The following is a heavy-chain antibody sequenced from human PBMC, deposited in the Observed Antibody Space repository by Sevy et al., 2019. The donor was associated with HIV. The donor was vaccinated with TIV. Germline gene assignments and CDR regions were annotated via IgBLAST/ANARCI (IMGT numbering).Heavy chain of an antibody. V-gene: IGHV4-61*01. Sequence: SETLSLTCSVSGASVSSGSFFWTWIRQAPGKGLEWIGYIYYSGSTNYNPSLKSRVTFSVDTSKNQFSLKLRSVTDADTAVYYCARDQAESSSTGGLDSWGPGALVTVSS. CDR1: GASVSSGSFF. J-gene: IGHJ4*02. CDR2: IYYSGST. CDR3: ARDQAESSSTGGLDS. D-gene: IGHD6-6*01.